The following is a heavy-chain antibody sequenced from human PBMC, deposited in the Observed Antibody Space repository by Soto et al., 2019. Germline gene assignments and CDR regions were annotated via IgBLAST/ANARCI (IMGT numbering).Heavy chain of an antibody. V-gene: IGHV1-69*02. D-gene: IGHD3-22*01. J-gene: IGHJ6*02. CDR3: ARGSVYYDSSGYYSPAYYYYGMDV. CDR2: IIPILGIA. Sequence: GASVKVSCKASGGTFSSYTISWVRQAPGQGLEWMGRIIPILGIASYAQKFQGRVTMTRDTSTSTVYMELSSLRSEDTAVYYCARGSVYYDSSGYYSPAYYYYGMDVWGQGTTVTVSS. CDR1: GGTFSSYT.